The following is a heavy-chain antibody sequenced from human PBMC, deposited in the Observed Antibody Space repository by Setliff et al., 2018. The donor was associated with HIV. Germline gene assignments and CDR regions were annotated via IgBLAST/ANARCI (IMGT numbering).Heavy chain of an antibody. CDR2: INAGNGNT. J-gene: IGHJ4*02. V-gene: IGHV1-3*01. D-gene: IGHD6-13*01. CDR3: AKTIAAAATLPFDF. Sequence: ASVKVSCKASGYTFTQYPMHWVRQAPGQRLEWMGWINAGNGNTKYSQKFQGRVTITRDTSTNTTYMELNSLRSEDTAVYYCAKTIAAAATLPFDFWGQGTLVTVSS. CDR1: GYTFTQYP.